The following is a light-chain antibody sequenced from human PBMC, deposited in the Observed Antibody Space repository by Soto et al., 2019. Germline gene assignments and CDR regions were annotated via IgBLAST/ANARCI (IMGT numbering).Light chain of an antibody. Sequence: EIVMTQSPVTLSVSPGERATLSCRASQGVSYDLAWYQQRPGQAPRVLIYDASTRATGIPARFSGSGSGTEFTLTISSLQSEDSAVYYCQQYNNWPPITFGQGTRLEIK. J-gene: IGKJ5*01. CDR1: QGVSYD. CDR2: DAS. CDR3: QQYNNWPPIT. V-gene: IGKV3-15*01.